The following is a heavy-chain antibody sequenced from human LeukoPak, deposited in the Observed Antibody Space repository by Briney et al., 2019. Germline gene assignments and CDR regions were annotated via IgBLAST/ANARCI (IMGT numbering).Heavy chain of an antibody. CDR1: GYTFTGYY. J-gene: IGHJ4*02. V-gene: IGHV1-18*04. CDR2: ISAYHGNT. D-gene: IGHD3-22*01. CDR3: VRDYDSNGYYRY. Sequence: ASVKVSCKASGYTFTGYYMHWVRQAPGQGLEWMGWISAYHGNTNYAQNLQGRVTMTTDTSTSTAYMELRSLRSDDTAVYYCVRDYDSNGYYRYWGQGTLVTVSS.